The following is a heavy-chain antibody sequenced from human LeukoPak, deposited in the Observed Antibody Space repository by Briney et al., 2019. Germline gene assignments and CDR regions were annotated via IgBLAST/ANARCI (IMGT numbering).Heavy chain of an antibody. CDR2: ISYDGTNK. J-gene: IGHJ4*02. CDR1: GFTFSDYG. V-gene: IGHV3-30*03. Sequence: GGSLRLSCAASGFTFSDYGMHWVRQAPGKGLEWVAVISYDGTNKYYANSVKGRFTISRDNSKNTLDLQMNSLRTEDTAVYYCARASSTYGSGLYYAPHYWGQGTLVTVSS. D-gene: IGHD3-10*01. CDR3: ARASSTYGSGLYYAPHY.